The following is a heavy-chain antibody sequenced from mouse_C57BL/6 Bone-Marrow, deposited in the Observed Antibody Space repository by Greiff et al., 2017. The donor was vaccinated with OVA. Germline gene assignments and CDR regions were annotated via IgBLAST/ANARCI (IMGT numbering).Heavy chain of an antibody. CDR2: INPNYGTT. D-gene: IGHD1-1*01. V-gene: IGHV1-39*01. CDR3: ARGYYYGSSYWYFDV. Sequence: EVKLMESGPELVKPGASVKISCKASGYSFTDYNMNWVKQSNGKSLEWIGVINPNYGTTSYNQKFKGKATLTVDQSSSTAYMQLNSLTSEDSAVYYCARGYYYGSSYWYFDVWGTGTTVTVSS. J-gene: IGHJ1*03. CDR1: GYSFTDYN.